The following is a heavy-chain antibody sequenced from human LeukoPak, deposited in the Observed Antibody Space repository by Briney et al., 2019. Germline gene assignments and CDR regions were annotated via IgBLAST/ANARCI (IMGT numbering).Heavy chain of an antibody. CDR2: ISAYNGNT. V-gene: IGHV1-18*01. D-gene: IGHD6-19*01. CDR1: GYTFTSYG. CDR3: ARDTFSSGWYSGYGW. Sequence: ASVKVSCKASGYTFTSYGISWVRQAPGQGLEWMGWISAYNGNTNYAQKLQGRVTMTTDTSTSTAYMELRSLRSDDTAVYYCARDTFSSGWYSGYGWWGQGTLVTVSS. J-gene: IGHJ4*02.